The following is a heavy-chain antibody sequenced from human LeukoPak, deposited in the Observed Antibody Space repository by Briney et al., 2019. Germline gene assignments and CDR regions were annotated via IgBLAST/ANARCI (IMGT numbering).Heavy chain of an antibody. CDR3: ARGYYDSSGFEYFQD. D-gene: IGHD3-22*01. CDR1: GCTFTGYY. V-gene: IGHV1-2*02. CDR2: INPNSCGT. J-gene: IGHJ1*01. Sequence: ASVKVSCKASGCTFTGYYMHWVRQAPRQGREWMGWINPNSCGTNYAQKFQGRVTMTRDTSISTAYMELSRLTSDDTPVYYCARGYYDSSGFEYFQDWGQGTLVTVSS.